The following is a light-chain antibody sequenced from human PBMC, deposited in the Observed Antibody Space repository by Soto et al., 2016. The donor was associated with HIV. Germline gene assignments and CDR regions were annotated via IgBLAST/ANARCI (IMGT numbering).Light chain of an antibody. CDR1: QNINNW. CDR3: QQYYSYHT. V-gene: IGKV1-5*03. J-gene: IGKJ2*01. CDR2: KAS. Sequence: DIQMTQSPSTLSASIGDRVTITCRASQNINNWLAWYQQKPGKAPKFLIYKASNLENGVPSRFSGSGSGTEFTLTISSLQPDDFATYYCQQYYSYHTFGQGTKLE.